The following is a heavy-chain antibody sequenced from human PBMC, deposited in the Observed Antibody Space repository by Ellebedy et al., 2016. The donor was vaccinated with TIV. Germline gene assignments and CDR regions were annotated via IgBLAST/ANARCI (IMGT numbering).Heavy chain of an antibody. Sequence: ASVKVSCXASGYTFTSYGISWVRQAPGQGLEWMGWISAYNGNTNYAQKLQGRVTMTTDTSTSTAYMELWSLRSDDTAVYYCARDETTYGMDVWGQGTTVTVSS. CDR3: ARDETTYGMDV. J-gene: IGHJ6*02. V-gene: IGHV1-18*01. CDR1: GYTFTSYG. CDR2: ISAYNGNT. D-gene: IGHD4-17*01.